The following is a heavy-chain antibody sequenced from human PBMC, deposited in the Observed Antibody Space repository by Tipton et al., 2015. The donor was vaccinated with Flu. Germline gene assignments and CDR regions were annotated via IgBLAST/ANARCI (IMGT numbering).Heavy chain of an antibody. D-gene: IGHD3-3*01. V-gene: IGHV3-11*05. CDR2: ISSSSSYT. J-gene: IGHJ4*02. CDR3: AKDGNQRIYDFWSGYDY. CDR1: GFTFSDYY. Sequence: SLRLSCAASGFTFSDYYMSWIRQAPGKGLEWVSYISSSSSYTNYADSVKGRFTISRDNAKNSLYLQMNSLRAEDTALYYCAKDGNQRIYDFWSGYDYWGQGTLVTVSS.